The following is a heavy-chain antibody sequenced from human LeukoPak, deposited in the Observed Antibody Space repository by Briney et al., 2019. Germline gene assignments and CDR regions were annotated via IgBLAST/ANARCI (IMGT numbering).Heavy chain of an antibody. D-gene: IGHD4-23*01. CDR3: ARRYGGIRPDAFDI. CDR2: IYHSGST. J-gene: IGHJ3*02. V-gene: IGHV4-38-2*01. CDR1: GYSISSGYY. Sequence: PSETLSLTCAVSGYSISSGYYWGWIRQPPGKGLEWIRSIYHSGSTYYNPSLKSRVTISVDTSKNQFSLKLSSVTAADTAVYHCARRYGGIRPDAFDIWGQGTMVTVSS.